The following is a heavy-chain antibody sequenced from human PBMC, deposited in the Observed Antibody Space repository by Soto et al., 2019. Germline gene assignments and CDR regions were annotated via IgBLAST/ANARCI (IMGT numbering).Heavy chain of an antibody. D-gene: IGHD3-9*01. CDR3: ARVFDRGVSGY. CDR2: IYSGGST. V-gene: IGHV3-53*02. Sequence: EVQLVETGGGLIQPGGSLRLSCAASGFTVSSHYMSWVRQAPGKGLEWVSVIYSGGSTYYADSVKGRFTISRDNSKNTLYLQMNSLRAEDTAVYYCARVFDRGVSGYWGQGTLVTVSS. CDR1: GFTVSSHY. J-gene: IGHJ4*02.